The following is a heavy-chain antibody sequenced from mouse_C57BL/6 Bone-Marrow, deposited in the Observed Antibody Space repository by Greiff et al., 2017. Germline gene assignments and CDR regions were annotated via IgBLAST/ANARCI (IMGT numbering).Heavy chain of an antibody. CDR3: ARERGYYYGSSYREDYFDY. V-gene: IGHV5-6*01. D-gene: IGHD1-1*01. Sequence: EVKLMESGGDLVKPGGSLKLSCAASGFTFSSYGMSWVRQTPDKRLEWVATISSGGSYTYYPDSVKGRFTLSRDNAKNTLYLQMSSLKSEATAIYYCARERGYYYGSSYREDYFDYWGQGTTLTVSA. CDR2: ISSGGSYT. J-gene: IGHJ2*01. CDR1: GFTFSSYG.